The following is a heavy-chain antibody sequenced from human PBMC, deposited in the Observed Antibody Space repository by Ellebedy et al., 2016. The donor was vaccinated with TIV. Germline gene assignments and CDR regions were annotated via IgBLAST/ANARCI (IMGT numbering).Heavy chain of an antibody. D-gene: IGHD1-26*01. Sequence: AASVKVSCKASGYTFTSFGISWVRQAPGQGLEWMGWINAGNGNTKYSQKFQGRVTITRDTSASTAYMELSSLRSEDTAVYYCARVSGSYPSDYWGQGTLVTVSS. CDR2: INAGNGNT. CDR3: ARVSGSYPSDY. CDR1: GYTFTSFG. J-gene: IGHJ4*02. V-gene: IGHV1-3*01.